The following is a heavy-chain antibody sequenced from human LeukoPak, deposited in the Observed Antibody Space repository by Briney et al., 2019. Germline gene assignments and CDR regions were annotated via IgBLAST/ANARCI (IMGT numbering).Heavy chain of an antibody. Sequence: PGGSLRLSCAASGSTFSSYWMHWLRQAPGKGLVWVSRINNDGTGTSYADSVRGRFTISRDNGKNTLFLQMNSLRAEDTAVYYCAIDLGSTVITHYWGQGTLVTVSS. CDR3: AIDLGSTVITHY. V-gene: IGHV3-74*01. J-gene: IGHJ4*02. D-gene: IGHD4-23*01. CDR2: INNDGTGT. CDR1: GSTFSSYW.